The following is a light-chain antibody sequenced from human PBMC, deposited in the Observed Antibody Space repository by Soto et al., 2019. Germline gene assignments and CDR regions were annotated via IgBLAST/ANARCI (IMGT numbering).Light chain of an antibody. CDR3: HQYGSLYT. J-gene: IGKJ2*01. CDR1: QSVSSSY. CDR2: GAS. V-gene: IGKV3-20*01. Sequence: EIVLTQSPGTLSLSPGERATLSCRASQSVSSSYLAWYQQKPGQAPRLLIYGASSRATGIPDRFSGSGSRTDFTLTISRLEPEDFAVYYCHQYGSLYTFGQGTKVEIK.